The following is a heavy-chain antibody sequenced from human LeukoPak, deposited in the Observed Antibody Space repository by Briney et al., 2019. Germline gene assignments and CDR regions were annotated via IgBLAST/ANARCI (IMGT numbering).Heavy chain of an antibody. D-gene: IGHD6-13*01. J-gene: IGHJ4*02. V-gene: IGHV4-39*07. CDR2: IAYTGTA. CDR3: AHAGSSWYHRIDY. Sequence: SETLSLTCTVSPGSISTTTYYWGWIRQPPGKGLEWIGTIAYTGTANYNPSLESRITLSRDTSKNQFSLKLSSVTAADTAVYYCAHAGSSWYHRIDYWGQGTLVTVSS. CDR1: PGSISTTTYY.